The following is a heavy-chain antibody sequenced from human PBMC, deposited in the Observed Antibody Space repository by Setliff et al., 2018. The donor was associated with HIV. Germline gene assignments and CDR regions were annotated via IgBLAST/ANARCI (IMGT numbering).Heavy chain of an antibody. D-gene: IGHD2-21*01. V-gene: IGHV1-2*02. J-gene: IGHJ4*02. CDR1: GYTFTNYY. CDR3: MRHSFH. Sequence: ASVKVSCKASGYTFTNYYLHWVRQAPGQGLEWMGWINPNSGGTNYGGTNYAQKFEGRVTMTRNTSINTAYMELSSLTSEDTALYYCMRHSFHWGQGTPVTVSS. CDR2: INPNSGGTNYGGT.